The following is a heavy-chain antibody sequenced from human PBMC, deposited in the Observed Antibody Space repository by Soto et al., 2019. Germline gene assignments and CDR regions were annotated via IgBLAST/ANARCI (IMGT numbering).Heavy chain of an antibody. J-gene: IGHJ4*02. D-gene: IGHD1-26*01. CDR2: IWYDGSNK. V-gene: IGHV3-33*01. CDR1: GFTFSSYG. Sequence: GGSLRLSCAASGFTFSSYGMHWVRQAPGKGLEWVAVIWYDGSNKYYADSVKGRFTISRDNSKNTLYLQMNSLRAEDTAVYYCARGTPKYSLRLGYFDYWGQGTLVTVSS. CDR3: ARGTPKYSLRLGYFDY.